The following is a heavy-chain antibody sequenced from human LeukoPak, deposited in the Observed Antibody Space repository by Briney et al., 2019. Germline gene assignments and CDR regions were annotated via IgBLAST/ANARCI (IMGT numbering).Heavy chain of an antibody. J-gene: IGHJ4*02. Sequence: GGSLRLSCAASGFTFSSYSMNWVRQAPGKGLEWVSHITASATAMFYADSVKGRFTISRDNAKNSLYLQMNSLRDEDTAVYYCASSGSYRFDYWGQGTLVTVSS. CDR2: ITASATAM. CDR1: GFTFSSYS. D-gene: IGHD1-26*01. V-gene: IGHV3-48*02. CDR3: ASSGSYRFDY.